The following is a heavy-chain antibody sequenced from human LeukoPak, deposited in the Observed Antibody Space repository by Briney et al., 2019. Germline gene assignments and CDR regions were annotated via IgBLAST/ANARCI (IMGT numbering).Heavy chain of an antibody. Sequence: GGSLRLSCAAYGFTFSSYWMHWVRQAPGKGLVWVSRVNGDGSSANYADSVKGRFTVSRDNAKNTLYLQMNRLRSEDTAVYDCARLIELNRYGFDVRGQGTLVTVSS. CDR1: GFTFSSYW. CDR3: ARLIELNRYGFDV. D-gene: IGHD5-18*01. CDR2: VNGDGSSA. V-gene: IGHV3-74*01. J-gene: IGHJ4*02.